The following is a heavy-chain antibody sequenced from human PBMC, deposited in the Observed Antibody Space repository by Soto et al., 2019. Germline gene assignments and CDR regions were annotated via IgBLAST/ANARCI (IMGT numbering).Heavy chain of an antibody. CDR2: ITFSGGAT. D-gene: IGHD2-2*01. CDR1: GFTFGNYD. J-gene: IGHJ4*02. Sequence: PGGSLRLSCAASGFTFGNYDMSWVRQAPGKGLEWVSAITFSGGATSYAGSVKGRFSISRDNSKNTLWLQMNSLRAEDTAVYYCAKQFKTAGPAPIPNYWGQGTLVTVSS. V-gene: IGHV3-23*01. CDR3: AKQFKTAGPAPIPNY.